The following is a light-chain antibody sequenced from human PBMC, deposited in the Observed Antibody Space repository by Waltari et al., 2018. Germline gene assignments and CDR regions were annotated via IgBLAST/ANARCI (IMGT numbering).Light chain of an antibody. CDR3: AAWDDSLNGRV. Sequence: QSVLTQPHSASGTPGERVTISCSGSSSNTGSNTVNWYQPLPGTAPKLLIYSNNQRPSGVPDRFSGSKSGTSASLAISGLQSEDEADYYCAAWDDSLNGRVFGGGTKLTVL. J-gene: IGLJ3*02. CDR2: SNN. CDR1: SSNTGSNT. V-gene: IGLV1-44*01.